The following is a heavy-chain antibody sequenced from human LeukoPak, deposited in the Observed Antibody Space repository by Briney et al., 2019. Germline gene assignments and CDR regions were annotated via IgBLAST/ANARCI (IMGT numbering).Heavy chain of an antibody. D-gene: IGHD1-14*01. J-gene: IGHJ4*02. CDR2: IWYDGSKE. CDR3: VSTGSGISWYYFGY. Sequence: GGSLRLSCEASGFPFSSYGMHWVRQAPGKGLEWVAIIWYDGSKEYYADSVKGRFTVSRDNSRNTLYLQIHSLRAEDTAVYYCVSTGSGISWYYFGYWGQGTLVTVSS. V-gene: IGHV3-33*03. CDR1: GFPFSSYG.